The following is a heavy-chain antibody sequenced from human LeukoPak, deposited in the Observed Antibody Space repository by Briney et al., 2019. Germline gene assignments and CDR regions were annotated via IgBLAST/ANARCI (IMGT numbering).Heavy chain of an antibody. Sequence: PGGSLRLSCAASGFTFSSYWMSWVRQAPGKGLEWVANIKQDGSEKYYVDSVKGRFTISRDNAKNSLYLQMNSLRAEDTAVYFCAKRQRGSTYGTADYWGQGTLVTVSS. J-gene: IGHJ4*02. CDR1: GFTFSSYW. V-gene: IGHV3-7*03. CDR3: AKRQRGSTYGTADY. CDR2: IKQDGSEK. D-gene: IGHD5-18*01.